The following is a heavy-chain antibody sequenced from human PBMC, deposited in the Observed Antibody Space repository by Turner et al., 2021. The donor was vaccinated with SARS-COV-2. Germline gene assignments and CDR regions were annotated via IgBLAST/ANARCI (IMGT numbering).Heavy chain of an antibody. J-gene: IGHJ3*02. CDR1: AFPFSSYD. D-gene: IGHD2-2*02. Sequence: QLVESGGGLVQPGGSLRLSCAASAFPFSSYDMNWVSEATGKGLEWVSGIGTAGDPYYPGSVKGRFTISRENAKNSLYLQMNSMRAGDTAVYYCARGRGYCSSTSCYTNDAFDIWGQGTMVTISS. V-gene: IGHV3-13*05. CDR2: IGTAGDP. CDR3: ARGRGYCSSTSCYTNDAFDI.